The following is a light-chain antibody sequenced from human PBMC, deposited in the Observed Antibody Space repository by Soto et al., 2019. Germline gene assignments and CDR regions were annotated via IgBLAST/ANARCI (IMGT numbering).Light chain of an antibody. CDR2: GAS. CDR3: QHYGTTPWM. CDR1: QSVCSRC. J-gene: IGKJ1*01. V-gene: IGKV3-20*01. Sequence: ETVLTQSPGTLSLSPGERVTLSCRTSQSVCSRCFAWYQQKPGQSPRLLIYGASTRATGIPDRFSGSGSGTDFTLTISRLEPEDFAVYYCQHYGTTPWMFGQGTKVAIK.